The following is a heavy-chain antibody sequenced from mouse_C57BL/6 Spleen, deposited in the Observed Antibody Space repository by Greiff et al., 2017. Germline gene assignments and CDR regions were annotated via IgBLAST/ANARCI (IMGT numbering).Heavy chain of an antibody. Sequence: QVQLQQSGAELVRPGASVTLSCKASGYTFTDYEMHWVKQTPVHGLEWIGAIDPETGGTAYNQKFTGKAILTADKSSSTAYMELRSLTSEDSAVYYCTRRGYGSSSAWFAYWGQGTLVTVSA. J-gene: IGHJ3*01. D-gene: IGHD1-1*01. CDR2: IDPETGGT. CDR1: GYTFTDYE. V-gene: IGHV1-15*01. CDR3: TRRGYGSSSAWFAY.